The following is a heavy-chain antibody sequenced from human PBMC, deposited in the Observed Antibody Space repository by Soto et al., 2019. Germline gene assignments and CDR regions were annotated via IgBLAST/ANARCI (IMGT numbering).Heavy chain of an antibody. V-gene: IGHV3-23*01. Sequence: GVSMRVSCTASGLNFISYCRSWVRKKPGKGLEWVSAISGSGGSTYYADSVKGRFTISRDNSKNTLYLQMNSLRAEDTAVYYCAKGAAMVLYYFDYWGQGTLVTVSS. J-gene: IGHJ4*02. D-gene: IGHD5-18*01. CDR1: GLNFISYC. CDR2: ISGSGGST. CDR3: AKGAAMVLYYFDY.